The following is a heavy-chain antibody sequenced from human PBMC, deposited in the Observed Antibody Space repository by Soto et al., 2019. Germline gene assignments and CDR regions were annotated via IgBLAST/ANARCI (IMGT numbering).Heavy chain of an antibody. CDR2: ISYDGSNK. D-gene: IGHD2-2*02. CDR1: GFTFSSYA. V-gene: IGHV3-30*04. Sequence: GGSLRLSCAASGFTFSSYAIHWVRQAPGKGLEWVAVISYDGSNKYYADSVKERFTISRENSKKTLYLQMNSLRDEDKAVYYCAREYTAWPLAYGLDIWGQGTTVTVFS. CDR3: AREYTAWPLAYGLDI. J-gene: IGHJ6*02.